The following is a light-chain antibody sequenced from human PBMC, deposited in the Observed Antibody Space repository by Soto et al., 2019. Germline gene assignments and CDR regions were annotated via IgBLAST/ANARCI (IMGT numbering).Light chain of an antibody. J-gene: IGKJ2*01. CDR2: GAS. CDR3: QQYGSSLMYT. Sequence: EIALTQSPGTLSLSPGERATLSCRASQRVTSRYLAWYQQKPGQAPRLLISGASSRATGIPDRFSGSGSGADFTLTSSRLEPEDFAVYYCQQYGSSLMYTFGQGTKLEIK. CDR1: QRVTSRY. V-gene: IGKV3-20*01.